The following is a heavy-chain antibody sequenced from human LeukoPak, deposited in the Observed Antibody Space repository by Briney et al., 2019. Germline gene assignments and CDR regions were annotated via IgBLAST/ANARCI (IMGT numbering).Heavy chain of an antibody. V-gene: IGHV3-7*05. CDR1: GLTFSSYW. Sequence: GGSLRLSCAASGLTFSSYWMSWVRQAPGKGLEWVANIKQDGSEKYYVDSVKGRFTISRDNAKNSLYLQMNSLRAEDTAVYYCARGATMRTNYHYGMDVWGQGTTVTVSS. J-gene: IGHJ6*02. D-gene: IGHD2-15*01. CDR3: ARGATMRTNYHYGMDV. CDR2: IKQDGSEK.